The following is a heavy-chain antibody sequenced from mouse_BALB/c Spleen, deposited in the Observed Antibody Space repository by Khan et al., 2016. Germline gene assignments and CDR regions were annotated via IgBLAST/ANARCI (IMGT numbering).Heavy chain of an antibody. J-gene: IGHJ3*01. D-gene: IGHD2-2*01. Sequence: EVQLQESGPGLVKPSQSLSLTCSVTGYSITSGYFWNWIRQFPGNKLEWMGYISYAGYNDYNPSLKNRISITRDTSKNQFFLKLNSVTTEDTATYYCASDGDDGWFAYWGQGTLVTVSA. CDR3: ASDGDDGWFAY. CDR2: ISYAGYN. V-gene: IGHV3-6*02. CDR1: GYSITSGYF.